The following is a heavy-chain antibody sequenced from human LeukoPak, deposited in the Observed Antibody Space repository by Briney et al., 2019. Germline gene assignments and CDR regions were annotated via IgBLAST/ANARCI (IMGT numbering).Heavy chain of an antibody. Sequence: GGSLRLSCAASGYTFSSYAMSWVRQAPGEGLEWVSAISGSGGSTYYADSVKGRFTISRDNSKNTLYLQMNSLRAEDTAVYYCAKEYYYYDSSGYTGTFDPWSQGTLVTVSS. CDR3: AKEYYYYDSSGYTGTFDP. CDR2: ISGSGGST. J-gene: IGHJ5*02. V-gene: IGHV3-23*01. D-gene: IGHD3-22*01. CDR1: GYTFSSYA.